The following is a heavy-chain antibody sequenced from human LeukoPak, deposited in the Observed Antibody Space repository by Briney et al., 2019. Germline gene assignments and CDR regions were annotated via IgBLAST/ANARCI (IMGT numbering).Heavy chain of an antibody. D-gene: IGHD6-6*01. Sequence: PGRSLRLSCAASGFTFSIYDMHWVRQAPGKGMEWVAVISYDGSNKYYADSVKGRFTISRDNSKNTLYLQMNSLRAEDTAVYYCARLSIWDFPIPYFDYWGQGTLVTVSS. V-gene: IGHV3-30-3*01. J-gene: IGHJ4*02. CDR1: GFTFSIYD. CDR2: ISYDGSNK. CDR3: ARLSIWDFPIPYFDY.